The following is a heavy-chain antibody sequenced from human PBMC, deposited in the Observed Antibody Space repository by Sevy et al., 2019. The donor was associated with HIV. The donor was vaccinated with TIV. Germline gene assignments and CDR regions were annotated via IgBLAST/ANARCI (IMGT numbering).Heavy chain of an antibody. J-gene: IGHJ4*02. CDR3: ARTPSPLNYYDSSGYPDY. CDR1: GGSFSGYY. Sequence: SETLSLTCAAYGGSFSGYYWSWIRQPPGKGLEWIGEINHSGSTNYNPSLKSRVTISVDTSKNQFSLKLSSVTAADTAVYYCARTPSPLNYYDSSGYPDYWGQGTLVTVSS. D-gene: IGHD3-22*01. CDR2: INHSGST. V-gene: IGHV4-34*01.